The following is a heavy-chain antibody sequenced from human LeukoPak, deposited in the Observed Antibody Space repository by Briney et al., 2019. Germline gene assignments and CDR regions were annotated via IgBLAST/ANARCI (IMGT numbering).Heavy chain of an antibody. CDR1: GFSFSYFG. CDR2: IRHDGSNK. J-gene: IGHJ4*02. V-gene: IGHV3-30*02. CDR3: AKEPATYSGSWYWVY. D-gene: IGHD6-13*01. Sequence: PGGSLRLSCAGSGFSFSYFGMHWVRQAPGKGLEWVAFIRHDGSNKNYADYVKGRFTISRDNSKNTLYLQMNSLRPEDTAVYYCAKEPATYSGSWYWVYWGQGALVSVSS.